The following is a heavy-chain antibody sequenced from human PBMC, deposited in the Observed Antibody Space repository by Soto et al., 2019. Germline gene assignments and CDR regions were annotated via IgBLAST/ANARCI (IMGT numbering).Heavy chain of an antibody. CDR2: MYTSANT. CDR3: ARGKGQWLSNYYYGMDV. CDR1: GASIISYY. Sequence: SETLSLTCTVSGASIISYYWSWMRQPAGKGLEWIGRMYTSANTNYNPSLKSRVTMSVDTSKNQLSLKLSSVIAADTAVYYCARGKGQWLSNYYYGMDVWGQGTTVTVSS. V-gene: IGHV4-4*07. J-gene: IGHJ6*02. D-gene: IGHD6-19*01.